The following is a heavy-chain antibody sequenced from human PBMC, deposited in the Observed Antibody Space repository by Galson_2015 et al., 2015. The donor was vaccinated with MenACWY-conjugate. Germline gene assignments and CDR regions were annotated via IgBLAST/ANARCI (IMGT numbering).Heavy chain of an antibody. CDR2: IYPGDSDT. V-gene: IGHV5-51*03. J-gene: IGHJ6*03. D-gene: IGHD5-18*01. Sequence: QSGAEVTKPGESLKISCKGSGYSFTSYWIGWVRQMPGKGLEWMGIIYPGDSDTRYSPSFQGQVTISADKSISTAYLQWSSLKASDTAMYYCARGPSTDTPYYYYYMDVWGKGTTVTVSS. CDR1: GYSFTSYW. CDR3: ARGPSTDTPYYYYYMDV.